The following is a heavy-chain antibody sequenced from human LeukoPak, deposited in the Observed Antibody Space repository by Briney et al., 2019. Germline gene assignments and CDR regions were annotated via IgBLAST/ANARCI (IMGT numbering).Heavy chain of an antibody. D-gene: IGHD3-3*01. V-gene: IGHV3-30*02. J-gene: IGHJ4*02. CDR3: AKGRERDYTCLDY. Sequence: TGGSLRLSCAASGFTFRNYGLYWVRQAPGKGLEWVAFIRHDGINQYYADSVAGRFTISRDNPGNTLYLQMTSLRDEDAAVYYCAKGRERDYTCLDYWGRGTLVIVSS. CDR2: IRHDGINQ. CDR1: GFTFRNYG.